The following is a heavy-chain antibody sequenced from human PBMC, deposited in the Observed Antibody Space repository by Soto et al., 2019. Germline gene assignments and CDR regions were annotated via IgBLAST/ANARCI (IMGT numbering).Heavy chain of an antibody. CDR3: ARGGYGDY. D-gene: IGHD1-1*01. J-gene: IGHJ4*02. CDR1: GYTFTSYG. V-gene: IGHV1-18*01. CDR2: ISAHNGNT. Sequence: QVHLVQSGAEVKKPGASVKVSCKASGYTFTSYGITWVRQAPGQGLEWMGWISAHNGNTDYAQKLQGRVIVTRDTSTSTGYMELRILISDDTAVYYCARGGYGDYWGQGALVTVSS.